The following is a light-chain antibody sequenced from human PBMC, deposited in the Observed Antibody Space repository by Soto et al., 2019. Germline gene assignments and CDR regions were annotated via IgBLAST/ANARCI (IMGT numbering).Light chain of an antibody. V-gene: IGLV1-40*01. J-gene: IGLJ2*01. Sequence: QSVLTQPPSVSGAPGQRVTISCTGSRSNIGAGYDVHWYQQLPGTAPKLLIYGNNQRPSGVPDRFSGSKSGTSASLAISGLQSEDEADYYCAAWDDSLNGPVFGGGTKVTV. CDR3: AAWDDSLNGPV. CDR2: GNN. CDR1: RSNIGAGYD.